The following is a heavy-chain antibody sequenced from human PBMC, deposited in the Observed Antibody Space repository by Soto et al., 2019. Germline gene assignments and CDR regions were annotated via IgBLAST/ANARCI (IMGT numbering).Heavy chain of an antibody. V-gene: IGHV4-59*01. J-gene: IGHJ6*02. CDR2: MYNTGST. CDR3: ARDLWGYCGTDCYPLDV. CDR1: GGSISSYY. Sequence: QVQLQESGPGLVKPSETLSLTCTVSGGSISSYYWSWIRQPPGKGLEWIGYMYNTGSTVYNPSLKSRVTISAATAKNQFSLKLNAVTAADTAVYYCARDLWGYCGTDCYPLDVCGQGTTVSVAS. D-gene: IGHD2-21*02.